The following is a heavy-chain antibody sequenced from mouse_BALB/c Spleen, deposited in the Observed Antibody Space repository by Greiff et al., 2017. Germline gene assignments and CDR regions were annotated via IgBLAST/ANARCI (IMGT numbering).Heavy chain of an antibody. CDR2: IRNKANGYTT. D-gene: IGHD1-1*01. CDR3: ARAYYYGSSYGYFDV. J-gene: IGHJ1*01. V-gene: IGHV7-3*02. Sequence: VKLVESGGGLVQPGGSLRLSCATSGFTFTDYYMIWVRQPPGKALEWLGFIRNKANGYTTEYSASVKGRFTISRDNSQSILYLQMNTLRAEDSATYYCARAYYYGSSYGYFDVWGAGTTVTVSS. CDR1: GFTFTDYY.